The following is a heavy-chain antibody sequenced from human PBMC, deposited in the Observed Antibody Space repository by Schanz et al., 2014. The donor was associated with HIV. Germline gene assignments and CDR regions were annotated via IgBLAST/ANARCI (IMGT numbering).Heavy chain of an antibody. D-gene: IGHD3-3*01. V-gene: IGHV3-30*18. J-gene: IGHJ4*02. CDR3: AKERITIFGVVITPYFDY. CDR1: GFTFDNYG. CDR2: ISYDGTNK. Sequence: QVRLVESGGGVVQPGRSLRLSCAASGFTFDNYGMHWVRQAPGKGLEWVAVISYDGTNKYYADSVKGRFTISRDNSKNTLYLQMTTLRTEDTAVYYCAKERITIFGVVITPYFDYWGQGTLVTVSS.